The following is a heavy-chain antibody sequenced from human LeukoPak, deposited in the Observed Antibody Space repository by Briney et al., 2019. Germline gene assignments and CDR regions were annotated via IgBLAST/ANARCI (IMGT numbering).Heavy chain of an antibody. Sequence: PSETLSLTCTVSGGSISNYYWSWIRQPPGKGLEWIGYIYYSGSTYYNPSLKSRVTISVDTSKNQFSLKLSSVTAADTAVYYCARGLRPDAFDIWGQGTMVTVSS. D-gene: IGHD5-18*01. CDR2: IYYSGST. V-gene: IGHV4-30-4*01. J-gene: IGHJ3*02. CDR1: GGSISNYY. CDR3: ARGLRPDAFDI.